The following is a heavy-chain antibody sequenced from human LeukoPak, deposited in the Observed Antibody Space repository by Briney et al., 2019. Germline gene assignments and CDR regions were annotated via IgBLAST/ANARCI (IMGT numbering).Heavy chain of an antibody. V-gene: IGHV3-74*01. Sequence: PGGSLRLSCAASGFTFSSYWMHWVRQAPGKGLVWVSRINSDGSSTSYADSVKGRFTISRDNAKNTLYLQMNSLRAEDTAVYYCARDSVRGYRSSTSCYYVYWGQGTLVTVSS. D-gene: IGHD2-2*01. CDR3: ARDSVRGYRSSTSCYYVY. J-gene: IGHJ4*02. CDR2: INSDGSST. CDR1: GFTFSSYW.